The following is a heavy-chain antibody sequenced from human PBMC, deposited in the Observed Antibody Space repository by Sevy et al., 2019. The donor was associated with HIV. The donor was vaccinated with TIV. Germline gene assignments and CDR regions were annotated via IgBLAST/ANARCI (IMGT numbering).Heavy chain of an antibody. CDR1: GFTFGTYW. D-gene: IGHD3-10*01. CDR2: IKQDGSEK. V-gene: IGHV3-7*03. CDR3: ARANGSGIGIYYYYYMDV. J-gene: IGHJ6*03. Sequence: GGSLRLSCAASGFTFGTYWMTWVRQAPGKGLEWVANIKQDGSEKYYVDSVKGRFTIFRDNAKNSLYLQMNSLRAEDTAVYYCARANGSGIGIYYYYYMDVWGKGTTVTVSS.